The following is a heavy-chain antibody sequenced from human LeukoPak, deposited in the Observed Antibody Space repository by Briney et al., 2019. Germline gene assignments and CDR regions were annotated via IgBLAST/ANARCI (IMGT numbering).Heavy chain of an antibody. Sequence: GGSLRLSCVASGFTFSTYGMSWVRQAPGKGLECVSAISGSGASTYYADSVEGRFTISRDNSKNTMYLQMNSLRAEDTAIYYCAKGYNSSPTRAPFDIWGQGTMVTVSS. J-gene: IGHJ3*02. D-gene: IGHD6-19*01. CDR2: ISGSGAST. V-gene: IGHV3-23*01. CDR3: AKGYNSSPTRAPFDI. CDR1: GFTFSTYG.